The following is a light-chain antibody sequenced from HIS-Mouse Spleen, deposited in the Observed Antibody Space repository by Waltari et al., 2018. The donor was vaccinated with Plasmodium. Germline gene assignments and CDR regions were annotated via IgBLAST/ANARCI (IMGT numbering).Light chain of an antibody. CDR1: ELPKKY. CDR2: EDS. CDR3: YSTDSSGNHRV. Sequence: SYELTQPPSVSVSPGQTARITCSGDELPKKYAYWYQQKSVHAPVLVIYEDSKRPSGIPERFSGSSSGTMATLTISGAQVEDEADYYCYSTDSSGNHRVFGGGTKLTVL. J-gene: IGLJ3*02. V-gene: IGLV3-10*01.